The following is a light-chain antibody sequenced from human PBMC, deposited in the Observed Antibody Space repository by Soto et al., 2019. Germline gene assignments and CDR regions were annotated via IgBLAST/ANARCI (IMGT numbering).Light chain of an antibody. CDR1: SSDVGSYYL. Sequence: QSALTQPASVSGSPGQSITISCTGTSSDVGSYYLVSWYQQYPGKAPKLLIFEVTKRPSGVSDRFSGSKSGNTASLTISGLLAEDEAVYYCCAYAGNTIFYVFGTGTKLTVL. V-gene: IGLV2-23*02. CDR3: CAYAGNTIFYV. CDR2: EVT. J-gene: IGLJ1*01.